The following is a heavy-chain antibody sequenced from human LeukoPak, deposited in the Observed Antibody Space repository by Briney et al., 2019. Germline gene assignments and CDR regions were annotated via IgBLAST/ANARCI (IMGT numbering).Heavy chain of an antibody. V-gene: IGHV5-51*01. J-gene: IGHJ5*02. CDR3: ARTGGYSSSWYSLPPENWFDP. Sequence: GESLKISCKGSGYSFTSYWIGWVRQMPGKGLEWMGIIYPGDSDTRYSPSFQGQVTISADKSISTAYLQWSSLKASDTAMYYCARTGGYSSSWYSLPPENWFDPWGQGTLVTVSS. D-gene: IGHD6-13*01. CDR2: IYPGDSDT. CDR1: GYSFTSYW.